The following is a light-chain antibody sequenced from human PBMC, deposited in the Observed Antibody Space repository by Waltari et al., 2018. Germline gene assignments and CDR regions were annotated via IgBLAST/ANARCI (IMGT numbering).Light chain of an antibody. J-gene: IGLJ3*02. CDR1: SSDIGGYNY. Sequence: QSALTQPASVSGSPGQSITISCTGTSSDIGGYNYVSWYQQHPGKAPKVMIYDVIKRPAVGSNRFSGSKSGNTASLTISGRQADDEADYYCTSYESGGTWVFGGGTKVTV. CDR3: TSYESGGTWV. V-gene: IGLV2-14*03. CDR2: DVI.